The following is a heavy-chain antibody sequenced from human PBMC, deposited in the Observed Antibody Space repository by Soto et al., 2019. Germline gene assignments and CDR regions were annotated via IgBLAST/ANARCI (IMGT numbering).Heavy chain of an antibody. V-gene: IGHV3-9*01. CDR3: AKAGGVWSQGYSMDV. D-gene: IGHD2-21*01. CDR2: ISWNSGSI. Sequence: EVQLVDSGGGLVQPGRSLRLSCAASGFTFDDYAMHWVRQAPGKGLEWVSGISWNSGSIGCADSVRGPFTSSRDNAQISQYQRKNSQRAEYTALYYCAKAGGVWSQGYSMDVWGQGTTVTAS. CDR1: GFTFDDYA. J-gene: IGHJ6*02.